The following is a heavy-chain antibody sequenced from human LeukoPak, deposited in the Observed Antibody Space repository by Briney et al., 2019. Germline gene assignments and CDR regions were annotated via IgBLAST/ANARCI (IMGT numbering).Heavy chain of an antibody. J-gene: IGHJ4*02. CDR1: GGSFSGYY. Sequence: PSETLSLTCAVYGGSFSGYYWSWIRQPPGKGLEWIGEINHSGSTNYNPSLKSRVTISVDTSKNQFSLKLSSVTAADTAVYYCARGYWVGATSDYWGQGTLVTVSS. CDR2: INHSGST. D-gene: IGHD1-26*01. V-gene: IGHV4-34*01. CDR3: ARGYWVGATSDY.